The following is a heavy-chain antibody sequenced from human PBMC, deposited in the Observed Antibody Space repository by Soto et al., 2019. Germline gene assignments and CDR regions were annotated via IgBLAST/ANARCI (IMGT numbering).Heavy chain of an antibody. CDR1: GGSVSSGGYY. CDR2: IYYNGST. CDR3: ARWRHDYGDQNWFDP. D-gene: IGHD4-17*01. J-gene: IGHJ5*02. Sequence: VQLQESGPGLVKASETLSLTCTVSGGSVSSGGYYWSWIRQPPGKGLEWIGFIYYNGSTNFNPSLKSRVTISVDTSKNPFSLKLRSVTAADTAFYYCARWRHDYGDQNWFDPWGPGTQVTVSS. V-gene: IGHV4-61*08.